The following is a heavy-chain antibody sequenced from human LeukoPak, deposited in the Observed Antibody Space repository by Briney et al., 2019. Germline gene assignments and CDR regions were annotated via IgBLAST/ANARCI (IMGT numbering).Heavy chain of an antibody. CDR1: GFTFSSYG. D-gene: IGHD3-3*01. J-gene: IGHJ4*02. CDR2: ISYDGSNK. CDR3: AKGSTNYDFWSGYTNYYYFDY. V-gene: IGHV3-30*18. Sequence: GGSLRLSCAASGFTFSSYGMHWVRQAPGKGLEWVAVISYDGSNKYYADSVKGRFTISRDNSKNTLYLQMNSLRAEDTAVYYCAKGSTNYDFWSGYTNYYYFDYWGQGTLVTVSS.